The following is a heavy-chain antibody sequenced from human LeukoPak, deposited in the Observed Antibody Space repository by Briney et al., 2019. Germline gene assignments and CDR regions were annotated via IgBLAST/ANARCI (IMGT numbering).Heavy chain of an antibody. J-gene: IGHJ4*02. CDR1: GFTFSSYS. V-gene: IGHV3-21*01. CDR3: ARDWGEYYFDY. Sequence: PGGSLRLSCAASGFTFSSYSMNWVRQAPGKGLEWVSSISSSSSYIYYADSVKGRFTISRDNAKNSLYLQMNSLTAEDTALYYCARDWGEYYFDYWGQGTLVTVSS. D-gene: IGHD3-16*01. CDR2: ISSSSSYI.